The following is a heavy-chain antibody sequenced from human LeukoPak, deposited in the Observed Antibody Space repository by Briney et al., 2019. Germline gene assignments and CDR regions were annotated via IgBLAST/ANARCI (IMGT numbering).Heavy chain of an antibody. J-gene: IGHJ6*04. V-gene: IGHV3-48*03. CDR3: ARKDYGGYAYYYYGLDV. CDR2: ISSSGSTK. CDR1: GFTFSSYE. Sequence: QPGGSLRLSCAASGFTFSSYEMNWVRQAPGKGLEWVSYISSSGSTKYYADSVKGRFTISRDNAKNSLYLQMNSLRAEDTAVYYCARKDYGGYAYYYYGLDVWGKGTTVTGSS. D-gene: IGHD5-12*01.